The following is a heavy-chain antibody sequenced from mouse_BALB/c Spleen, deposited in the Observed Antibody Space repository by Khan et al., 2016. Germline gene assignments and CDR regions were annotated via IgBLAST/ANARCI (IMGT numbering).Heavy chain of an antibody. Sequence: EVELVESGGGLVQPGGSLRLSCATSGFTFTDYYMSWVRQPPGKALEWWGFIRNKVNGYTTEDSASVKGRFTISRDNSQSILYLQMNTLRAEDSATYYCARDMEGYDDAMDYWGQGTSVTVSS. J-gene: IGHJ4*01. CDR2: IRNKVNGYTT. D-gene: IGHD2-2*01. V-gene: IGHV7-3*02. CDR1: GFTFTDYY. CDR3: ARDMEGYDDAMDY.